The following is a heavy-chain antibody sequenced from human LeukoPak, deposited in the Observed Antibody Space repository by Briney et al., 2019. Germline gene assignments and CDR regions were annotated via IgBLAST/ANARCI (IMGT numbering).Heavy chain of an antibody. CDR1: GGSISSYY. CDR2: IYTSGST. J-gene: IGHJ2*01. Sequence: SETLSLTCTVSGGSISSYYWSWIRQPAGKGLEWIGRIYTSGSTNYNPSLKSRVTMSVDTSKNQFSLKLSSVTAADTAVYYCARDGDYYDSSGYPWYFDLWGRGTLVTVSS. CDR3: ARDGDYYDSSGYPWYFDL. V-gene: IGHV4-4*07. D-gene: IGHD3-22*01.